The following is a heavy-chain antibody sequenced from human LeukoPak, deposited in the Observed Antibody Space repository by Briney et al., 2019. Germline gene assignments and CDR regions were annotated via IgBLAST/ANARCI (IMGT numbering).Heavy chain of an antibody. CDR1: GFTFSSYS. V-gene: IGHV3-21*01. D-gene: IGHD5-12*01. CDR2: ISSSSSYI. CDR3: AVEMATTNSHAFDI. J-gene: IGHJ3*02. Sequence: AGTLTLSCAASGFTFSSYSMSWVRQPPGKGLEWVSSISSSSSYIYYPASVKGRFTISRDNAKNSLYLQMNSLRAEDTAVYYCAVEMATTNSHAFDIWGQGTMVTVSS.